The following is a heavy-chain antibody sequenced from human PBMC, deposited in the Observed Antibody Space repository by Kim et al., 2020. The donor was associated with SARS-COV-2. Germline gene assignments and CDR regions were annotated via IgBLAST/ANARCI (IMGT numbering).Heavy chain of an antibody. CDR2: ISGSGGST. V-gene: IGHV3-23*01. Sequence: GGSLRLSCAASGFTFSSYAMSWVRQAPGKGLGWVSAISGSGGSTYYADSVKGRFTISRDNSKNTLYLQMNSLRAEDTAVYYCAKDPASYCGGDCSSYWGQGTLVTVSS. CDR1: GFTFSSYA. D-gene: IGHD2-21*02. CDR3: AKDPASYCGGDCSSY. J-gene: IGHJ4*02.